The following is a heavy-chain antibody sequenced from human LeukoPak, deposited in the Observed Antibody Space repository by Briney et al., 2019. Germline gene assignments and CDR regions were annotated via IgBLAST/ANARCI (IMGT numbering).Heavy chain of an antibody. Sequence: GSLKLSFAASGFTFSSYAISWVRQGPGEGLEWVSAISGSGGSTYYADSVKGRFTISRDYSKNTLYLQMNSLRAEDTAVYYCAKVEAARPGGHLVGWGQGTLVTVSS. D-gene: IGHD6-6*01. V-gene: IGHV3-23*01. CDR2: ISGSGGST. J-gene: IGHJ4*02. CDR3: AKVEAARPGGHLVG. CDR1: GFTFSSYA.